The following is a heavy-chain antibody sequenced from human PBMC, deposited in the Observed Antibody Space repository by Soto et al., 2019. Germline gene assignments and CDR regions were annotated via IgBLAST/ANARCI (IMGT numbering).Heavy chain of an antibody. CDR3: ARQPVATRRDYYYYGMDV. J-gene: IGHJ6*02. Sequence: PGESLKISCKASGYSFTSYWISWVRQMPGKGLEWMGRIDPSDSYTNYSPSFQGHVTISADKSISTAYLQWSSLKASDTAMYYCARQPVATRRDYYYYGMDVWGQGTTVTVSS. CDR1: GYSFTSYW. CDR2: IDPSDSYT. V-gene: IGHV5-10-1*01. D-gene: IGHD5-12*01.